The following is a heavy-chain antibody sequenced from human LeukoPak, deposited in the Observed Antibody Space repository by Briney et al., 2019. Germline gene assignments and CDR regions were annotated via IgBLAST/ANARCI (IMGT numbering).Heavy chain of an antibody. J-gene: IGHJ4*02. CDR1: GYTFTDYY. CDR3: ARSGQVGSGYYLFY. V-gene: IGHV1-2*02. D-gene: IGHD3-22*01. Sequence: ASVKVSCKASGYTFTDYYIHCLRQAPGQGLEWMGWINPNSGGTNYAQKFQGRLTMTRDTSISTAYMELSRLTSDDTDVYYCARSGQVGSGYYLFYWGQGTLVTVSS. CDR2: INPNSGGT.